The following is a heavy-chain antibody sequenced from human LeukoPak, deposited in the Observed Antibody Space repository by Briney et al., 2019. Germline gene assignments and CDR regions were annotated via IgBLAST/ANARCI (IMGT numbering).Heavy chain of an antibody. Sequence: ASEKVSCKASGYTFTDYYMNWVRQAPGQGLEWMGWINPNSGGTNSAQKFQGRVTMTRDTSITTAYMELSSLRSDDTAMYYCTRALGSDYWGQGTLVTVSS. V-gene: IGHV1-2*02. J-gene: IGHJ4*02. CDR3: TRALGSDY. CDR2: INPNSGGT. CDR1: GYTFTDYY. D-gene: IGHD1-26*01.